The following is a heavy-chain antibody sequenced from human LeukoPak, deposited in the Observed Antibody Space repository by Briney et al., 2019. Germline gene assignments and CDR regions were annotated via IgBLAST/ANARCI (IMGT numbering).Heavy chain of an antibody. CDR2: IGTAGAT. Sequence: GGSLRLSCTASGFTFSNYDMHWVRQAPGKGLEWVSVIGTAGATYYPGSVKGRFTISRENAKNSFYLQMNSLRAGDTAVYYCVRASSSWTSFDHWGQGILVTVSS. CDR1: GFTFSNYD. J-gene: IGHJ4*02. D-gene: IGHD6-13*01. V-gene: IGHV3-13*01. CDR3: VRASSSWTSFDH.